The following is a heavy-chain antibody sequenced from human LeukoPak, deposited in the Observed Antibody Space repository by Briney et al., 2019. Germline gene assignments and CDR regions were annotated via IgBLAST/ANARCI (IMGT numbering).Heavy chain of an antibody. Sequence: GGSLRLSCAAFGFTFSSYAMSWVRQAPGKGLEWVSAISGSGGSTYYADSVKGRFTISRDNSKNTLYLQMNSLRAEDTAVYYCAKDRWQQLPTGSPVDPWGQGTLVTVSS. V-gene: IGHV3-23*01. J-gene: IGHJ5*02. CDR1: GFTFSSYA. CDR3: AKDRWQQLPTGSPVDP. CDR2: ISGSGGST. D-gene: IGHD6-13*01.